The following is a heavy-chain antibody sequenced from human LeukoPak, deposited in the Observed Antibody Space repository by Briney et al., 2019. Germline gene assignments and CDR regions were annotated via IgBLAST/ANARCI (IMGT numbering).Heavy chain of an antibody. J-gene: IGHJ3*02. CDR3: AKDLAMAARGHTFHI. D-gene: IGHD6-19*01. CDR2: IYPSDSDT. Sequence: GPSLKFSSKGSGSAFANYWIGWVRPMPGKGLEWMGIIYPSDSDTRYSPSFQGQVTISADKSISTAYLQWSSLKASDTAIYFCAKDLAMAARGHTFHIWGQGTMVTVSS. CDR1: GSAFANYW. V-gene: IGHV5-51*01.